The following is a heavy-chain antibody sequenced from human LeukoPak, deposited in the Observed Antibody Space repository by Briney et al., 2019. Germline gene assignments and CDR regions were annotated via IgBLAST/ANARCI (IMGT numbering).Heavy chain of an antibody. V-gene: IGHV1-2*02. CDR3: ARGYYYGSGSPFDY. CDR1: GYTFTGYY. Sequence: GASVKVSCKASGYTFTGYYMHWVRRAPGQGLEWMGWINPNSGGTNYAQKFQGRVTMTRDTSISTAYMELSRLRSDDTAVYYCARGYYYGSGSPFDYWGQGTLVTVSS. CDR2: INPNSGGT. D-gene: IGHD3-10*01. J-gene: IGHJ4*02.